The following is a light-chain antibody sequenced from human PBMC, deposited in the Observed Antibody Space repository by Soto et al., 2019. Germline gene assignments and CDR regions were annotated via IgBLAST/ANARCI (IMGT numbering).Light chain of an antibody. Sequence: QSVLTQPPSVSWAPGQRVTISCTGSSSNIGAGYDVHWYQQLPGTAPKLLIYRNTNRPSGVPDRFSGSKSGTSASLAITGLQAEDEADYYCQSCDSSLSGSGVFGTGTKVTVL. V-gene: IGLV1-40*01. CDR1: SSNIGAGYD. CDR2: RNT. CDR3: QSCDSSLSGSGV. J-gene: IGLJ1*01.